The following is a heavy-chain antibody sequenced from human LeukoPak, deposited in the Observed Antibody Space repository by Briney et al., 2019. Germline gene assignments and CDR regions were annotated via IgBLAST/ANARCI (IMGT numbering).Heavy chain of an antibody. CDR3: ARDQDWGSFDI. D-gene: IGHD7-27*01. V-gene: IGHV3-23*01. CDR2: IGGRGDRT. CDR1: GFTFSNYG. Sequence: GGSLRLSCAASGFTFSNYGMDWVRQAPGKGLEWVSGIGGRGDRTYFADSVKGRFAISRDNSKNTMYLQMSSLRAEDTAIYYCARDQDWGSFDIWGQGTMVTVSS. J-gene: IGHJ3*02.